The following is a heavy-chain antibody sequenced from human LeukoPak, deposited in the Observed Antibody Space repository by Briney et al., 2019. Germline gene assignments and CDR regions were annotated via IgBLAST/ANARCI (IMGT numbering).Heavy chain of an antibody. Sequence: GGSLRLSCAASGFTFSSCGMHWVRQAPGKGLEWVAVISYDGSNKYYVDSVKGRFTISRDNSKNTLYLQMNSLRAEDTAVYYCAKDAIITMVQHDWFDPWGQGTLVTVSS. CDR2: ISYDGSNK. CDR3: AKDAIITMVQHDWFDP. J-gene: IGHJ5*02. CDR1: GFTFSSCG. D-gene: IGHD3-10*01. V-gene: IGHV3-30*18.